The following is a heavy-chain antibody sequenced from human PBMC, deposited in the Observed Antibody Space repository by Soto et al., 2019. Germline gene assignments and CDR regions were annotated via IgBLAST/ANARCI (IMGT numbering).Heavy chain of an antibody. CDR1: GFSFDDYV. CDR3: AKDIARYSGYEGAFDI. V-gene: IGHV3-9*01. J-gene: IGHJ3*02. CDR2: LDWNGVSI. D-gene: IGHD5-12*01. Sequence: VQLVESGGGLVQPGRSLRLSCAASGFSFDDYVMHWVRQGPGKGLEWVSGLDWNGVSIGYADSVKGRFTISRDNAKNSLYLQMNSMGSEDTALYYCAKDIARYSGYEGAFDIWGQGTMVTVSS.